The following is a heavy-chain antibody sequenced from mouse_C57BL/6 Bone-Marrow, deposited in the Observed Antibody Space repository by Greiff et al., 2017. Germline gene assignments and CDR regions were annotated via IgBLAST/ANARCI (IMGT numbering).Heavy chain of an antibody. V-gene: IGHV1-7*01. CDR1: GYTFTSYW. J-gene: IGHJ1*03. Sequence: VQLKQSGAELAKPGASLKLSCKASGYTFTSYWMHWVKQRPGQGLEWIGYINPSSGYTKYNQKFKDKATLTADKSSNTSYMQMSSLTYEDSAVYYCSRRGYGYWYFDFCGTGTTVTVSS. CDR3: SRRGYGYWYFDF. D-gene: IGHD1-1*02. CDR2: INPSSGYT.